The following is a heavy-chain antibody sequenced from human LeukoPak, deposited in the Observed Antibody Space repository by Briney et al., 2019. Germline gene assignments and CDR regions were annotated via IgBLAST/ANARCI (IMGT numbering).Heavy chain of an antibody. CDR2: VYYTGST. CDR3: ARHQGGGIAVAALHY. V-gene: IGHV4-39*01. D-gene: IGHD6-19*01. CDR1: GGSLNSSSDF. J-gene: IGHJ4*02. Sequence: SETLSLTCTVSGGSLNSSSDFWGWIRPPPGKGLEWIGTVYYTGSTYYNPSLKSRITISLDTSKNQFSLKLSSVTAAETAVYYCARHQGGGIAVAALHYWGQGALVTVSS.